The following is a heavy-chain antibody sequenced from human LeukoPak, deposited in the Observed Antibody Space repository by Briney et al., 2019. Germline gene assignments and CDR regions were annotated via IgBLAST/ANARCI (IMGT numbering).Heavy chain of an antibody. CDR1: GGTFSSYA. V-gene: IGHV1-69*13. Sequence: ASVKVSCKASGGTFSSYAISWVRQAPGQGLEWMGGTIPIFGTANYAQKFQGRVTITADESTSTAYMELSSLRSEDTAVYYCARGPLLDYDSSGYFYYWGQGTLVTVSS. CDR2: TIPIFGTA. J-gene: IGHJ4*02. D-gene: IGHD3-22*01. CDR3: ARGPLLDYDSSGYFYY.